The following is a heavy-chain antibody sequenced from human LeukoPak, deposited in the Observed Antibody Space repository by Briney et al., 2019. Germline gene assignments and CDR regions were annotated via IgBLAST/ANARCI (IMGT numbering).Heavy chain of an antibody. V-gene: IGHV4-34*01. D-gene: IGHD2-21*02. Sequence: SETLSLTCAVYGGSFSGYYWRWIRQPPGKGLEWIGEINHSGSTNYNPSLKSRVTISVDTSKNQFSLKLSSVTAADTAVYYCARSRYCGGDCYSYDAFDIWGQGTMVTVSS. J-gene: IGHJ3*02. CDR3: ARSRYCGGDCYSYDAFDI. CDR1: GGSFSGYY. CDR2: INHSGST.